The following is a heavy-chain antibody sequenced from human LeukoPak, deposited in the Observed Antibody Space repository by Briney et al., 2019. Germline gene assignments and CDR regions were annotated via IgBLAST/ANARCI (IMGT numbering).Heavy chain of an antibody. CDR3: ARLDSGSFSAAGDGMDV. Sequence: PSETLSLTCAVYGGSVSTYYWSWIRQSPGKGLEWIGEMHHSGGPIYNPSLKSRVAISLDTSRNHISLRLSSVTAADTAVYYCARLDSGSFSAAGDGMDVWGQGTTVTVSS. CDR1: GGSVSTYY. D-gene: IGHD1-26*01. V-gene: IGHV4-34*01. J-gene: IGHJ6*02. CDR2: MHHSGGP.